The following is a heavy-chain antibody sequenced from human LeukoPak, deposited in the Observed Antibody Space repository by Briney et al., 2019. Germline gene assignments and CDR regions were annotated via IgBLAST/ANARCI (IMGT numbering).Heavy chain of an antibody. CDR2: IYESGGTT. J-gene: IGHJ4*02. CDR3: AKQLGYCSDGSCYFPY. Sequence: PGGSLRLSCVGSGFTFRSHAMSWVRQAPEKGLEFVSGIYESGGTTYYADSVKGRFSISRDNSKNTLYLQMDSLGAEDTAVYYCAKQLGYCSDGSCYFPYWGQGTLVTVSS. V-gene: IGHV3-23*01. D-gene: IGHD2-15*01. CDR1: GFTFRSHA.